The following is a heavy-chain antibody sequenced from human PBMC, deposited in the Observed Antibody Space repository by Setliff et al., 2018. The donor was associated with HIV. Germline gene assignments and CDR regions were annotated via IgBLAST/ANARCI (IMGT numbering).Heavy chain of an antibody. CDR3: AKNFFGSGYYFFFDF. Sequence: PGGSLRLSCAVSEFTFGNSIIAWVRQAPGRGLEWVSTISNIDGSTYFADSVKGRFTISRDNSKNTLNLQMNDLRPEDTAVYYCAKNFFGSGYYFFFDFWGQGTLVTVSS. V-gene: IGHV3-23*01. CDR2: ISNIDGST. J-gene: IGHJ4*02. CDR1: EFTFGNSI. D-gene: IGHD3-10*01.